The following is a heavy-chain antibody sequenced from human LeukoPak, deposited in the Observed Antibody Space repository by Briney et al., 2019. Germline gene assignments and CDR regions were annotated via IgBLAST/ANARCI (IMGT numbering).Heavy chain of an antibody. Sequence: GRSLRLSCAASGFTFSSYAMHWVRQAPGKGLEWVSTISGSGGSTYYADSVKGRFTISRDTSKNTLYLQMNSLRAEDTAVYYCARDGYYGSGSLDYWGQGTLVTVSS. J-gene: IGHJ4*02. D-gene: IGHD3-10*01. CDR2: ISGSGGST. CDR3: ARDGYYGSGSLDY. CDR1: GFTFSSYA. V-gene: IGHV3-23*01.